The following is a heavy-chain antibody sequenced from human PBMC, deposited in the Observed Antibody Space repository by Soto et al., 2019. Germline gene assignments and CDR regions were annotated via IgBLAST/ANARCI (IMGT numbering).Heavy chain of an antibody. CDR3: ARGTSTVTYFDY. Sequence: QVQLVQSGAEVKKPGSSVKVSCKASGGTFSNYAITWVRQAPGQGLEWMGGIIPIFGTAHYAQKFQGRVTNXAXVTTSRDAMELSSLRSEDTAVYYCARGTSTVTYFDYWGQGTLVTVS. D-gene: IGHD4-17*01. J-gene: IGHJ4*02. V-gene: IGHV1-69*12. CDR2: IIPIFGTA. CDR1: GGTFSNYA.